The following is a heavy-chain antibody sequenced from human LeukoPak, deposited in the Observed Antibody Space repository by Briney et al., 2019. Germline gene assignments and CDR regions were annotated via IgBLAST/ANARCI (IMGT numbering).Heavy chain of an antibody. CDR3: ARQRGYCSSTSCAYFSYYMDV. Sequence: GGSLRLSCAASGFTFSDYYMNWIRQAPGKGLEWVSYISSSNTMYYADSVKGRFTISRDNAKNSLYLQMNSLRAEDTAVYYCARQRGYCSSTSCAYFSYYMDVWGKGTTVTVSS. CDR2: ISSSNTM. V-gene: IGHV3-69-1*01. J-gene: IGHJ6*03. D-gene: IGHD2-2*01. CDR1: GFTFSDYY.